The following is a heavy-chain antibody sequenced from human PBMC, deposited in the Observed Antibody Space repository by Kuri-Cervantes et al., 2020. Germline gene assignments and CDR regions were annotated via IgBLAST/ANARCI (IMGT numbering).Heavy chain of an antibody. J-gene: IGHJ4*01. V-gene: IGHV6-1*01. CDR1: GDSVSSNSTA. CDR2: TYYRLKWYN. D-gene: IGHD3-10*01. CDR3: ARGFVVVRGVRITVPFSRYYLDY. Sequence: SQTLSLTCAVSGDSVSSNSTAWNWIRQSPSRGLEWLGRTYYRLKWYNDYAVSVKSRMTINADTSKNQFSLKLSSVTAADTAVYYCARGFVVVRGVRITVPFSRYYLDYWAQGTLVTVSS.